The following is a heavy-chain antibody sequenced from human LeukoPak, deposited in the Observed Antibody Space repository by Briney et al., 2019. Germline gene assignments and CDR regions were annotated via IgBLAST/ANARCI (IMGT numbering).Heavy chain of an antibody. J-gene: IGHJ4*02. CDR1: GGSFSGYY. D-gene: IGHD3-22*01. V-gene: IGHV4-59*12. CDR3: AREHHYYDSSGYYFDY. Sequence: SETLSLTCAVYGGSFSGYYWSWIRQPPGKGLEWIGYIYYSGSTNYNPSLKSRVTISVDTSKNQFSLKLSSVTAADTAVYYCAREHHYYDSSGYYFDYWGQGTLVTVSS. CDR2: IYYSGST.